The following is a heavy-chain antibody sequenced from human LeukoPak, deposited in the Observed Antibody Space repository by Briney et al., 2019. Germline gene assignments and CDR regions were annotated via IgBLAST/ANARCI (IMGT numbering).Heavy chain of an antibody. CDR2: IIPIFGTA. V-gene: IGHV1-69*05. J-gene: IGHJ5*02. D-gene: IGHD3-3*01. CDR3: ARDLLYYDFWSGYYTGFNWFDP. CDR1: GGTFSSYA. Sequence: SVKVSCKASGGTFSSYAISWVRQAPGQGLEWMGGIIPIFGTANYAQKFQGRVTITTDESTSTAYMELSSLRSEDTAVYYCARDLLYYDFWSGYYTGFNWFDPWGQETLVTVSS.